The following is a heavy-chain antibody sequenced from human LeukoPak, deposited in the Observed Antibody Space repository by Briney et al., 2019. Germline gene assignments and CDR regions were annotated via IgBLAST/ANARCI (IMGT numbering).Heavy chain of an antibody. V-gene: IGHV4-31*03. CDR2: IYYSGST. D-gene: IGHD4-17*01. CDR3: ARDLTTVTGAFDI. Sequence: PSETLSLTCTVSGGSISSGGYYWSWIRQHPGKGLEWIGYIYYSGSTFYNPSLKSRVTISVDTSENQFSLKLSSVTAADTAVYYCARDLTTVTGAFDIWGQGTMVTVSS. J-gene: IGHJ3*02. CDR1: GGSISSGGYY.